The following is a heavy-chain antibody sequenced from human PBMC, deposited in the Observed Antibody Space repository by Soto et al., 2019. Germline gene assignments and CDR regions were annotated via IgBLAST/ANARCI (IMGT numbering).Heavy chain of an antibody. Sequence: QLQLQESGSGLVKPSQTLSLTCAVSGDSVRRSGYSWSWIRQPPGKGLEWIGYIFHTGSTYYNLSLRGRATISVDRSKNQFSRKLSSVTAADTAVYYCASHYGDYEYYEYWGQGTQVTVSS. J-gene: IGHJ4*02. CDR2: IFHTGST. V-gene: IGHV4-30-2*01. D-gene: IGHD4-17*01. CDR3: ASHYGDYEYYEY. CDR1: GDSVRRSGYS.